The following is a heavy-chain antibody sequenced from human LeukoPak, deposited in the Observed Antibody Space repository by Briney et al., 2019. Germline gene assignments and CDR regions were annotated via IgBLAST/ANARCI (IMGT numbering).Heavy chain of an antibody. CDR2: FSGSGGST. V-gene: IGHV3-23*01. CDR3: AKRGCSTINCYYMDV. J-gene: IGHJ6*03. CDR1: GFTFSSYA. D-gene: IGHD2-2*01. Sequence: GGSLRLSCAASGFTFSSYAMSWVRQAPGKGLEWVSGFSGSGGSTYYADSVKGRFTISGDNSKNALYLQMNSLRAEDTAVYYCAKRGCSTINCYYMDVWGKGTTVTVSS.